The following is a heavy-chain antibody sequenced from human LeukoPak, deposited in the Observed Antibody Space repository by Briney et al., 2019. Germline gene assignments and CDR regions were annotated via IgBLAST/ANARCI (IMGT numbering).Heavy chain of an antibody. V-gene: IGHV1-2*02. CDR1: GYTFTGYY. Sequence: ASVKVSCKASGYTFTGYYMHWVRQAPGQGLEWMGWINPNSGGTNYARKFQGRATMTRDTSISTAYMELSRLRSDDTAVYYCARGGYSYVFDYWGQGTLVTVSS. CDR2: INPNSGGT. D-gene: IGHD5-18*01. CDR3: ARGGYSYVFDY. J-gene: IGHJ4*02.